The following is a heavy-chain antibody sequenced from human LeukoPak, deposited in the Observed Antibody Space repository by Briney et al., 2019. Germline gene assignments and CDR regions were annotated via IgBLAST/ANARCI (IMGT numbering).Heavy chain of an antibody. D-gene: IGHD6-13*01. J-gene: IGHJ4*02. V-gene: IGHV3-30-3*01. CDR3: ARETGDSSSWFFDY. CDR1: GFTFSSYV. CDR2: ISYDGNSK. Sequence: GGSQRLSCAASGFTFSSYVMHWVRQAPGKGLEWVAVISYDGNSKYYADSVKGRFTISRDNSKNTLYLQMNSLRAEDTAVYYCARETGDSSSWFFDYWGQGALVTVSS.